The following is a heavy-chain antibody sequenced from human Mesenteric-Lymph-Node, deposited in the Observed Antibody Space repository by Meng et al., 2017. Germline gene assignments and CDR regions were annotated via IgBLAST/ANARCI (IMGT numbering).Heavy chain of an antibody. CDR2: INSDGSST. Sequence: GGSLRLSCAASGFTFSSYWMHWVRQAPGKGLVWVSRINSDGSSTSYADSVKGRFTISRDNAKNTLYLQMNSLRAEDTAVYYCARDMRVGWPPATYDAFDIWGQGTMVTVSS. V-gene: IGHV3-74*01. CDR1: GFTFSSYW. CDR3: ARDMRVGWPPATYDAFDI. J-gene: IGHJ3*02. D-gene: IGHD6-19*01.